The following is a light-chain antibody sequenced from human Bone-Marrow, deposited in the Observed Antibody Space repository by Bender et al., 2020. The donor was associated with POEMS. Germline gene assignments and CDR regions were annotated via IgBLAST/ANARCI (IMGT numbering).Light chain of an antibody. J-gene: IGLJ1*01. CDR2: SSH. CDR3: CSYSNRDTLYL. CDR1: SSNIGAHA. Sequence: QSVLTQPPSASGTPGQRVTISCSGGSSNIGAHAVNWYQHLPGTAPKLLIYSSHRRPSEVPDRFSGSRSGTSASLAISGLQSEDEADYYCCSYSNRDTLYLFGTGTKVTVL. V-gene: IGLV1-44*01.